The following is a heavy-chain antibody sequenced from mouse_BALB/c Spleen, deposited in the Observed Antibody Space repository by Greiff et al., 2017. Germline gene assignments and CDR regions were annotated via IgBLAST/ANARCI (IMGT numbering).Heavy chain of an antibody. CDR3: ARGDYRYDYYYAMDY. CDR1: GYTFTSYY. CDR2: IYPGNVNT. D-gene: IGHD2-14*01. V-gene: IGHV1S56*01. J-gene: IGHJ4*01. Sequence: VQLQQSGPELVKPGASVRISCKASGYTFTSYYIHWVKQRPGQGLEWIGWIYPGNVNTKYNEKFKGKATLTADKSSSTAYMQLSSLTSEDSAVYFCARGDYRYDYYYAMDYWGQGTSVTVSS.